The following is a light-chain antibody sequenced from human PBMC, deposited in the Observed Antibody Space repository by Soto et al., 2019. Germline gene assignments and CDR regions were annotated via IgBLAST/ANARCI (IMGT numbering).Light chain of an antibody. Sequence: QSALTQPASVSGSPGQSITISCTGTSSDVGGYDYVSWYQRHPGKAPELMIYEVIKRPSGVPDRFSGSKSGNTASLTVSGLQAEDEADYYCSSYAGSNNLHVLFGGGTKVTVL. V-gene: IGLV2-8*01. CDR3: SSYAGSNNLHVL. CDR1: SSDVGGYDY. J-gene: IGLJ2*01. CDR2: EVI.